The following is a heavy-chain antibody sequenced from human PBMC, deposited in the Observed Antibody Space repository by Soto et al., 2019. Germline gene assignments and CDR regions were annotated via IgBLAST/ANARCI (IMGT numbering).Heavy chain of an antibody. J-gene: IGHJ4*02. CDR3: AYSSTPFDY. V-gene: IGHV3-23*01. Sequence: EVHLLASGGGLVQPGGSLRLSCAASGFTFSSYAMSWVRQAPGKGLEWVSAISGSGGSTYYADSVKGRFTISRDNSKNPLYLQMTSLRAEDTDVYYGAYSSTPFDYRGQGTLVTVSA. D-gene: IGHD6-13*01. CDR1: GFTFSSYA. CDR2: ISGSGGST.